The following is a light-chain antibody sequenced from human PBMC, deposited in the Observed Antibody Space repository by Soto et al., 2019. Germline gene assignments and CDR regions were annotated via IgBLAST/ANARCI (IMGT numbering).Light chain of an antibody. CDR3: QHYNYWPYT. CDR1: QSVSSN. V-gene: IGKV3-15*01. CDR2: GAS. J-gene: IGKJ2*01. Sequence: EIVMTQSPATLSVSPGEGATLSCRASQSVSSNLTWYQQKPGQAPRLLIYGASTRATGVPARFSGSGSGTEFTLTISSLQSEDFAVYYCQHYNYWPYTFGQGTKVDIK.